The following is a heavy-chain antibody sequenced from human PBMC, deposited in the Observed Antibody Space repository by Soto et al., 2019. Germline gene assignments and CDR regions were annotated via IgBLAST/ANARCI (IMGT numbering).Heavy chain of an antibody. J-gene: IGHJ6*03. CDR1: GFSLSNGKVG. Sequence: HVTLKESGPVLVKPTETLTLTCTVSGFSLSNGKVGVSWIRQPPGKALEWLAHIFSNDDKSYRTSLKSRLTISEDTSKTQVVLTMTNVDPVDTATYYCARILFGRSVAGGYFYMDVWGKGPTVTVSS. V-gene: IGHV2-26*01. CDR3: ARILFGRSVAGGYFYMDV. D-gene: IGHD6-19*01. CDR2: IFSNDDK.